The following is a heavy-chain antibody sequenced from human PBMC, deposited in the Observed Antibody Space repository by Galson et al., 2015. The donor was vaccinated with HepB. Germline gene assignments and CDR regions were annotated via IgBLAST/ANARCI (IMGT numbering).Heavy chain of an antibody. CDR2: FDPEDGET. V-gene: IGHV1-24*01. J-gene: IGHJ6*03. Sequence: SVKVSCKVSGYTLTELSMHWVRQAPGKGLEWMGGFDPEDGETIYAQKFQGRVTMTEDTSTDTAYMELSSLRSEDTAVYYCATRFARATLAYYYMDVWGKGTTVTVSS. CDR1: GYTLTELS. CDR3: ATRFARATLAYYYMDV. D-gene: IGHD1-26*01.